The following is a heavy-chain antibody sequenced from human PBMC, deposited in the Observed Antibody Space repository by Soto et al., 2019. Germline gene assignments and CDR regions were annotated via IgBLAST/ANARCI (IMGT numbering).Heavy chain of an antibody. Sequence: QVQLVQSGAEVLKPGASVKVSCEASGYTFPNYGITWVRQAPGQGLEWMGWISAYNGYTNSAQNFQGRVTMTTDTSTSTAYMELWKLRSDDTAVYFCARCPLPIYSEYGLSFDYWGQGNLVTVSS. V-gene: IGHV1-18*01. CDR3: ARCPLPIYSEYGLSFDY. CDR2: ISAYNGYT. D-gene: IGHD4-4*01. J-gene: IGHJ4*02. CDR1: GYTFPNYG.